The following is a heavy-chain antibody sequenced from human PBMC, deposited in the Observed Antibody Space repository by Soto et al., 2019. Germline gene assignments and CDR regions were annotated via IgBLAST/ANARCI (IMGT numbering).Heavy chain of an antibody. V-gene: IGHV4-31*03. Sequence: LSLTCTVSGGSISSGGYYWSWIRQHPGKGLEWIGYIYYSGSTYYNPSLKSRVTISVDTSKNQFSLKLSSVTAADTAVYYCARDPTADSDAFDIWGQGTMVTVSS. J-gene: IGHJ3*02. CDR3: ARDPTADSDAFDI. CDR1: GGSISSGGYY. D-gene: IGHD7-27*01. CDR2: IYYSGST.